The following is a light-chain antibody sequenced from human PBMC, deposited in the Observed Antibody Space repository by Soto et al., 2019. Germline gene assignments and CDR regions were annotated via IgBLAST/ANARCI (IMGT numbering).Light chain of an antibody. CDR3: QQYAVSPIT. Sequence: EIVLTQAPGTLALSPGEGATLSCRASQSVSSSYLAWYQQKPGQAPRLLIYGASSRATGIPDRFSGSVSGTDFTLTISRLEPEDFAVFYCQQYAVSPITFGQGTRLEIK. CDR2: GAS. CDR1: QSVSSSY. J-gene: IGKJ5*01. V-gene: IGKV3-20*01.